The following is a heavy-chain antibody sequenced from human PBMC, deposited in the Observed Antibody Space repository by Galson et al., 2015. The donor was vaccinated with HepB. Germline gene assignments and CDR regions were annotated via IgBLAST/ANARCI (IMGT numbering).Heavy chain of an antibody. CDR3: ARGWATAFRLGYFDR. Sequence: QSGAEVKKPGESLKISCKASGYSFTSYWIGWVRQMPGKGLEWMAIIYAGDSDARYSPSFQGQVTISVDKSISTAYLQLSSLRASDSATYYCARGWATAFRLGYFDRWGQGTLVTVSS. CDR2: IYAGDSDA. V-gene: IGHV5-51*01. J-gene: IGHJ4*02. CDR1: GYSFTSYW. D-gene: IGHD3/OR15-3a*01.